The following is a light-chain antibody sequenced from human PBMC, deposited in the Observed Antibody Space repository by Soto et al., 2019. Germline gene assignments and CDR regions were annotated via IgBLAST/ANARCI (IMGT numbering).Light chain of an antibody. V-gene: IGKV1-5*01. CDR2: DAS. CDR3: QRLNSYHIT. J-gene: IGKJ5*01. CDR1: QTTSIW. Sequence: DIQMIQSPSPFPAPVGYRVSITCRGRQTTSIWLAWYTTTPGKAPKLMIYDASILESGVPSRLSGSGSGTDVTLPLSSMQPEDVATDDGQRLNSYHITFVQGTRVEIK.